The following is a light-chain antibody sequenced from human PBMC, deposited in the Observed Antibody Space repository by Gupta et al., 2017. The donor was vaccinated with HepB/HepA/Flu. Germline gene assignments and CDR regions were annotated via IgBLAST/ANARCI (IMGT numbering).Light chain of an antibody. Sequence: VLTQPPSVSVAPGETARITCGGDNFGSQRVHWYQQRPGQAPILVVYDDSERPSGIPERFSGSKSGNTATLTISRGEAGDEADYYCQVWDSRSDHRVFGGGTKLTVL. CDR2: DDS. CDR3: QVWDSRSDHRV. CDR1: NFGSQR. J-gene: IGLJ3*02. V-gene: IGLV3-21*02.